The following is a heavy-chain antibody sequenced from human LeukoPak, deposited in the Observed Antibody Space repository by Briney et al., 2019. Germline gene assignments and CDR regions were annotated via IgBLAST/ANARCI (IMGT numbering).Heavy chain of an antibody. J-gene: IGHJ4*02. D-gene: IGHD5-24*01. CDR1: GGSLSGYY. CDR3: ARGRTDGYYFDY. CDR2: IDHSGST. V-gene: IGHV4-34*01. Sequence: SETLSLTCGVYGGSLSGYYWSWIRQPPGKGLEWIGEIDHSGSTNYNPSLKSRATISLDKSKNQVLLKVNSVTAADTAVYYCARGRTDGYYFDYWGQGTLVTVSS.